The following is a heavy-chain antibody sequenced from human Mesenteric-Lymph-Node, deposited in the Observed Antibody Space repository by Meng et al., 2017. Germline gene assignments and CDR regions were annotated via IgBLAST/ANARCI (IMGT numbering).Heavy chain of an antibody. Sequence: SLKISCAASGSTFDDYAMHWVRQAPGKGLEWVSGISWNSGSIGYADSVKGRFTIARDNAKNSLYLQMNSLRAEDTALYYCAKDHDGSGYYYGTFVDAFDIWGQGTMVTVSS. D-gene: IGHD3-22*01. CDR1: GSTFDDYA. CDR2: ISWNSGSI. J-gene: IGHJ3*02. V-gene: IGHV3-9*01. CDR3: AKDHDGSGYYYGTFVDAFDI.